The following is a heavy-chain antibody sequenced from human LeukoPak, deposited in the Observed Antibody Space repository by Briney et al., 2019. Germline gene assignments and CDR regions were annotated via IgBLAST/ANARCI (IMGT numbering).Heavy chain of an antibody. CDR3: ARGFRIVSRFDY. Sequence: PSETLSLTCTVSGGSISSYYWSWIRQPPGKGLEWIGEINHSGSTNYNPSLKSRVTISVDTSKNQFSLKLSSVTAADTAVYYCARGFRIVSRFDYWGQGTLVTVSS. CDR2: INHSGST. CDR1: GGSISSYY. V-gene: IGHV4-34*01. D-gene: IGHD2-15*01. J-gene: IGHJ4*02.